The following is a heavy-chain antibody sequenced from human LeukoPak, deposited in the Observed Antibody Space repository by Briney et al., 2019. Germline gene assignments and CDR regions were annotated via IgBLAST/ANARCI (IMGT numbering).Heavy chain of an antibody. J-gene: IGHJ4*02. CDR1: GFTFSSYD. CDR3: AKGYSGSYYSPPIFDY. CDR2: VSYDGTNK. Sequence: GRSLRLSCAASGFTFSSYDMHWVRQAPGKGLEWVAVVSYDGTNKYYADSVKGRFTISRDNAKNSLSLQMNSLRAEDMALYYCAKGYSGSYYSPPIFDYWGQGTLVTVSS. D-gene: IGHD1-26*01. V-gene: IGHV3-30*18.